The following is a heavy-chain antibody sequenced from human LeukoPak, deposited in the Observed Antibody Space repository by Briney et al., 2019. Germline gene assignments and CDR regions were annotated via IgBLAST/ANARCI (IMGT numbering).Heavy chain of an antibody. V-gene: IGHV4-39*02. CDR3: ARDAMIVVDYFDY. CDR2: IYYSGST. Sequence: SETLSLTCTVSGGSISSYYWSWIRQPPGKGLEWIGSIYYSGSTYYNPSLKSRVTISVDTSKNQFSLKLSSVTAADTAVYYCARDAMIVVDYFDYWGQGTLVTVSS. CDR1: GGSISSYY. D-gene: IGHD3-22*01. J-gene: IGHJ4*02.